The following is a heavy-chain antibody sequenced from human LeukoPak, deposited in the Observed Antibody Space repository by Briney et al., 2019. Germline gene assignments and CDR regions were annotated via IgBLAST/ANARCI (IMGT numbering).Heavy chain of an antibody. CDR3: AREVYSSGTDY. D-gene: IGHD6-19*01. CDR1: GGSIRSYY. CDR2: IYYSGST. V-gene: IGHV4-59*12. Sequence: PSKTLSLICSVSGGSIRSYYWSWIRQSPGKGLEWIGYIYYSGSTNYNPSLKSRVTIAVDTPKNQFSLKLKSVTAADTAVYYCAREVYSSGTDYWGQGTLVTVSS. J-gene: IGHJ4*02.